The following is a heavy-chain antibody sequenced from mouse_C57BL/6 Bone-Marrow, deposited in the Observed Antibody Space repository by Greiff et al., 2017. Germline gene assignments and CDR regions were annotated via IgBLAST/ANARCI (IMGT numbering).Heavy chain of an antibody. CDR3: ARRGFTIHV. V-gene: IGHV1-54*01. CDR1: GYAFTNYL. Sequence: QLQQSGAELVRPGTSVKVSCKASGYAFTNYLIEWVKQRPGQGLEWIGVINPGSGGTNYNEKFKGKATLTADKSSSTAYMQLSSLTSEDSAVYFCARRGFTIHVWGTGTTGTVSS. CDR2: INPGSGGT. J-gene: IGHJ1*03.